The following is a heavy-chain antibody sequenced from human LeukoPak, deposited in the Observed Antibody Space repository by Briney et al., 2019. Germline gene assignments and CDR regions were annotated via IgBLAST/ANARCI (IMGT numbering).Heavy chain of an antibody. D-gene: IGHD3-10*01. CDR3: ARLLSATL. Sequence: SETLSLTCTVSGGSISSSIYYWGWIRQPPGKGLELIGHVYYTGSAYFNPSLKSRVTMSVDTSKNQFSLKLSSVTAADTAVYYCARLLSATLWGQGTLVTVSS. J-gene: IGHJ4*02. V-gene: IGHV4-39*01. CDR1: GGSISSSIYY. CDR2: VYYTGSA.